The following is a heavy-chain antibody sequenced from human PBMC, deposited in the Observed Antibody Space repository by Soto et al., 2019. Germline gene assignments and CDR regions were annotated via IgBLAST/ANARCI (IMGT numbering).Heavy chain of an antibody. J-gene: IGHJ4*01. Sequence: SETLSLTCTVSGGSISSYYWSWIRQPPGKGLEWIGYIYYSGSTNYNPSLKSRVTISVDTSKNQFSLKLSSVTAADTAVYYCARDGGEELLPYFDYWGHGTLVTVSS. CDR2: IYYSGST. CDR1: GGSISSYY. D-gene: IGHD1-7*01. CDR3: ARDGGEELLPYFDY. V-gene: IGHV4-59*01.